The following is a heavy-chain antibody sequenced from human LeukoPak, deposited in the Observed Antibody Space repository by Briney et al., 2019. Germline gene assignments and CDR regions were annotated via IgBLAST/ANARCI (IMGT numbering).Heavy chain of an antibody. CDR2: IIPILGIA. CDR1: GGTFNSYA. Sequence: GASVKVSCKASGGTFNSYAISWVRQAPGQGLEWMGRIIPILGIANYAQKFQGRVTITADKSTSTAYMELSSLRSEDTAVYYCAIGNIVVVTASYWYFDLWGRGTLVTVSS. CDR3: AIGNIVVVTASYWYFDL. V-gene: IGHV1-69*04. J-gene: IGHJ2*01. D-gene: IGHD2-21*02.